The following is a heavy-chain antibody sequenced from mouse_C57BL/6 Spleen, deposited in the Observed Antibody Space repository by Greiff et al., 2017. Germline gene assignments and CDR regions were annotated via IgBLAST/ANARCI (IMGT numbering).Heavy chain of an antibody. D-gene: IGHD3-2*01. J-gene: IGHJ2*01. V-gene: IGHV1-82*01. Sequence: VQLQQSGPELVKPGASVKISCKASGYAFSSSWMNWVKQRPGKGLEWIGRIYPGDGDTNYNGKFKGKATLTADKSSSTAYMQLSSLTSDDSAVYFCAIVGDSSVYWGQGTILTVSS. CDR2: IYPGDGDT. CDR3: AIVGDSSVY. CDR1: GYAFSSSW.